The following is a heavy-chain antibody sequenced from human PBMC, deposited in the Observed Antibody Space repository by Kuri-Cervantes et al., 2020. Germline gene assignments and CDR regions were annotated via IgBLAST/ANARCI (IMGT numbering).Heavy chain of an antibody. D-gene: IGHD3-16*01. CDR1: GFTFRSFW. CDR2: INSDGSST. V-gene: IGHV3-74*01. J-gene: IGHJ6*02. Sequence: GESLKISCAASGFTFRSFWMHWVRQAPGKGLVWVSRINSDGSSTTYADSVKGRFTISRDNAKNTLYPQMNSLRAEDTAVYYCARENGYYGMGVWGQGTTVTVSS. CDR3: ARENGYYGMGV.